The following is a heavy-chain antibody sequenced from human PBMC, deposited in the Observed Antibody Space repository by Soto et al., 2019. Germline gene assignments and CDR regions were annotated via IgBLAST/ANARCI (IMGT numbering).Heavy chain of an antibody. CDR1: GFTFSSYS. V-gene: IGHV3-21*01. J-gene: IGHJ6*02. Sequence: PGGSLRLSCAASGFTFSSYSMNWVRQSPGKGLEWVSSISSSSSYIYYADSVKGRFTISRDNAKNSLYLQMNSLRAEDTAVYYCARAYWGGMAAAGTIYYYYYGMDVWGQGTTVTVSS. CDR2: ISSSSSYI. CDR3: ARAYWGGMAAAGTIYYYYYGMDV. D-gene: IGHD6-13*01.